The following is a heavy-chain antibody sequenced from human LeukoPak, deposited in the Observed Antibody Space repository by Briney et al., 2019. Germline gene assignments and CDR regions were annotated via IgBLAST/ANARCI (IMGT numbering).Heavy chain of an antibody. D-gene: IGHD3-10*01. Sequence: PGGSLRLSCAASGFTFSSYAMSWVRQAPGKGLEWVSVIYSGGSTYYADSVKGRFTISRDNSKNTLYLQMNSLRAEDTAVYYCARGSYYYSSGSYGMDVWGQGTTVTVSS. CDR2: IYSGGST. V-gene: IGHV3-53*01. J-gene: IGHJ6*02. CDR3: ARGSYYYSSGSYGMDV. CDR1: GFTFSSYA.